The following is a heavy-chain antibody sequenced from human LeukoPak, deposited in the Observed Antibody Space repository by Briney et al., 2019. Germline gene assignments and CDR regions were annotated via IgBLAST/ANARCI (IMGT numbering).Heavy chain of an antibody. Sequence: PPETMSLTCPLSGYSLSSGYYWGWIRQPPGKGLEWVGSIYQSGRTYYNPSLKSRVTISVDTSKNQFSLKLSSVTAADTAVYYCARQNIYCSRTSCYEVDWFDPWGQGTLVTVSS. V-gene: IGHV4-38-2*01. J-gene: IGHJ5*02. D-gene: IGHD2-2*01. CDR2: IYQSGRT. CDR1: GYSLSSGYY. CDR3: ARQNIYCSRTSCYEVDWFDP.